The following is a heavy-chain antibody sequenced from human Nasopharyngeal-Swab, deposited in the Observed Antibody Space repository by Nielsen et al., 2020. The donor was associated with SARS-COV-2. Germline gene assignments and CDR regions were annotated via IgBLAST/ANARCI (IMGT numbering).Heavy chain of an antibody. D-gene: IGHD5-12*01. CDR2: INHSGST. J-gene: IGHJ6*02. Sequence: WIRQPPGKGLEWIGEINHSGSTNYSPSLKSRVTISVDTSKNQFSLKLSSVTAADTAVYYCARGGYSGYHYYYYGMDVWGQGTTVTVSS. CDR3: ARGGYSGYHYYYYGMDV. V-gene: IGHV4-34*01.